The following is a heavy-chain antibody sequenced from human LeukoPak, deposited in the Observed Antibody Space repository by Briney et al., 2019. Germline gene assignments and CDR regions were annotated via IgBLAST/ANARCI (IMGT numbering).Heavy chain of an antibody. V-gene: IGHV3-23*01. CDR3: AKDGYSSGWSDY. CDR1: GFTFSNTW. J-gene: IGHJ4*02. D-gene: IGHD6-19*01. CDR2: ISGSGGST. Sequence: GGSLRLSCAASGFTFSNTWMSWVRQAPGKGLEWVSAISGSGGSTYYADSVKGRFTISRDNSKNTLYLQMNSLRAEDTAVYYCAKDGYSSGWSDYWGQGTLVTVSS.